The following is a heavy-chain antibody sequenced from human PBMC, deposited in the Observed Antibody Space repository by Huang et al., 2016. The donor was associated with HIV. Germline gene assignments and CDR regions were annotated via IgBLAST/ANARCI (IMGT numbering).Heavy chain of an antibody. Sequence: QLQLQESGPGLVKPSETLSLTCTVSGGSISSSNHYWGWIRPPPGEGLEWIGSIYYTGITYYNPSLKSRVTISVDTSKNQLSLKLTSMTVADTAVYYCARHATAFDIWGQGTMVTVSS. J-gene: IGHJ3*02. CDR3: ARHATAFDI. CDR1: GGSISSSNHY. V-gene: IGHV4-39*01. CDR2: IYYTGIT.